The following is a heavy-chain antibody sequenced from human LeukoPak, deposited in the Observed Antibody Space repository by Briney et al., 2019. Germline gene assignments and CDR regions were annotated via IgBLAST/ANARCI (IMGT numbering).Heavy chain of an antibody. CDR3: ARGGIAAAGTFYYYYYYMDV. D-gene: IGHD6-13*01. V-gene: IGHV1-2*02. CDR2: INPNSGGT. CDR1: GYTFTGYY. J-gene: IGHJ6*03. Sequence: ASVKVSCKASGYTFTGYYMHWVRQAPGQGLEWMGWINPNSGGTNYAQKFQGRVTMTRDTSISTAYMELSRLRADDTAVYYCARGGIAAAGTFYYYYYYMDVWGKGTTVTISS.